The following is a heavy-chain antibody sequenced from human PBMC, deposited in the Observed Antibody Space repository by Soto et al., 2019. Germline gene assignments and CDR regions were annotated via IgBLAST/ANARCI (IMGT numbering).Heavy chain of an antibody. CDR1: GGTFSSYA. CDR2: IIPIFGTA. CDR3: ARDPLDSYGYFDY. D-gene: IGHD5-18*01. V-gene: IGHV1-69*12. J-gene: IGHJ4*02. Sequence: QVQLVQSGAEVKKPRSSVKVSCKASGGTFSSYAISWVRQAPGQGLEWMGGIIPIFGTANYAQKFQGRVTITADESTSTAYMELSSLRSGDTAVYFCARDPLDSYGYFDYWGQGTLVTVSS.